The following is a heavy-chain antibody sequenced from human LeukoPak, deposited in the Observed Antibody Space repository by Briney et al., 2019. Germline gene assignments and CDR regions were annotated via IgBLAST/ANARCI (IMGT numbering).Heavy chain of an antibody. J-gene: IGHJ5*02. V-gene: IGHV3-49*04. CDR1: GFTFGDYA. Sequence: PGGSLRLSCTASGFTFGDYAMSWVRQAPGKGLEWVGFIRSKAYGGTTEYAASVKGRFTISRDDSKSIAYLQMNSLKTEDTAVYYCTRRDDFWSGFDPWGQGTLVTVSS. D-gene: IGHD3-3*01. CDR3: TRRDDFWSGFDP. CDR2: IRSKAYGGTT.